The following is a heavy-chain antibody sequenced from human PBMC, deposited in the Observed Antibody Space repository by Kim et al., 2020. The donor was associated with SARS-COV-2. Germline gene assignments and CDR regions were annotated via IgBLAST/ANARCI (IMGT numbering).Heavy chain of an antibody. CDR3: ARPWGPSENTIPC. D-gene: IGHD7-27*01. CDR1: GASITSYSFY. CDR2: IYYSGTT. J-gene: IGHJ4*02. V-gene: IGHV4-39*01. Sequence: SETLSLTCTVSGASITSYSFYWGWIRQPPGKGLEWIGTIYYSGTTYYNPSLKSRVTISIDTSNNQYSLNLGSVTAADTAVYYCARPWGPSENTIPCWGQGTLVTVSS.